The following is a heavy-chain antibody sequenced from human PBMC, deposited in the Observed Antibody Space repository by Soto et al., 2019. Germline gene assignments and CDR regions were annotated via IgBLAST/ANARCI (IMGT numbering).Heavy chain of an antibody. D-gene: IGHD1-1*01. CDR1: GGSISSGGYC. CDR3: ARDPRYRGYGMDV. J-gene: IGHJ6*02. CDR2: IYYSGST. Sequence: SETLSLTCTVSGGSISSGGYCWSWIRQHPGKGLEWIGYIYYSGSTYYNPSLKSRVTISVDTSKNQFSLKLSSVTAADTAVYYCARDPRYRGYGMDVWGQGTTVTVSS. V-gene: IGHV4-31*03.